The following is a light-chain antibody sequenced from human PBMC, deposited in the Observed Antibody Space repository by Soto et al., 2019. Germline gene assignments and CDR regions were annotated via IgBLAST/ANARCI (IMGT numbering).Light chain of an antibody. J-gene: IGKJ1*01. CDR1: QSMRRY. CDR2: AAS. V-gene: IGKV1-39*01. Sequence: DIQMSLSPSSLSASVGDRVTIACRASQSMRRYLNWYQQKPGKAPKLLIYAASSLQSGVPSRFSGSGSGTEFTLTISSLQPDDFATYYCQHYNSYSEAFGQGTKVDIK. CDR3: QHYNSYSEA.